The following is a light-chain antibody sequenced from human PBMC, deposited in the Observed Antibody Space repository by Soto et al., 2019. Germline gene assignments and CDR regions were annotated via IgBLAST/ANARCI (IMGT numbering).Light chain of an antibody. J-gene: IGLJ1*01. CDR3: SSYAGSNNTYV. CDR2: EVS. V-gene: IGLV2-8*01. CDR1: SSDVDDNNY. Sequence: QSALTQPPSASGSPGQSVTISCTGTSSDVDDNNYVSWYQQHPGKAPKLMIYEVSKRPSGVPDRFSGSKSGNTASLTVSGLQAEDEADYYCSSYAGSNNTYVFGTGTKVT.